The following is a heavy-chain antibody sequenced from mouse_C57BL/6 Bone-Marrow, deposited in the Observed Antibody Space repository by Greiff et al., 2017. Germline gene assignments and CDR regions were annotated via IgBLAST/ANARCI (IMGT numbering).Heavy chain of an antibody. D-gene: IGHD2-10*01. Sequence: EVKLEESGGGLVQPGGSMKLSCVASGFTFSNYWMNWVRQSPEKGLEWVAQIRFKSDNYATHYAESVKGRLTIARDDSKSSVYLQMNNLRAEDTGIYYCTSYYGTLYWYFDVWGTGTTVTVSS. J-gene: IGHJ1*03. V-gene: IGHV6-3*01. CDR3: TSYYGTLYWYFDV. CDR2: IRFKSDNYAT. CDR1: GFTFSNYW.